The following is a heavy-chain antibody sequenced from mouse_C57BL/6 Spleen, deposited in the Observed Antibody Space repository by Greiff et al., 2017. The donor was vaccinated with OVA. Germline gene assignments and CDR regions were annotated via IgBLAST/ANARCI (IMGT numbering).Heavy chain of an antibody. D-gene: IGHD1-3*01. Sequence: VQLQQSGPELVKPGASVKISCKASGYTFTDYYMNWVKQSPGQSLEWIGDINPNNGGTSYNQKFKGKATLTVDKSSSTAYMELRSLTSEDSAVYYCARSSGYFDYWGQGTTLTVSS. J-gene: IGHJ2*01. CDR1: GYTFTDYY. CDR2: INPNNGGT. CDR3: ARSSGYFDY. V-gene: IGHV1-26*01.